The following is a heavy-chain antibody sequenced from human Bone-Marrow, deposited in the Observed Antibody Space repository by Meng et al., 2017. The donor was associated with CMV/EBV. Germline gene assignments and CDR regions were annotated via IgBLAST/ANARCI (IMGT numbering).Heavy chain of an antibody. D-gene: IGHD4-17*01. J-gene: IGHJ6*02. CDR1: GYSISSGYY. CDR2: IYHSGST. Sequence: SETLSLTCGVSGYSISSGYYWGWIRQPPGKGLEWIGSIYHSGSTYYNPSLKSRVTISVDTSKNQFSLKLSSVTAADTAVYYCARDHGESSYYYGMDVWGQGTTVTVSS. CDR3: ARDHGESSYYYGMDV. V-gene: IGHV4-38-2*01.